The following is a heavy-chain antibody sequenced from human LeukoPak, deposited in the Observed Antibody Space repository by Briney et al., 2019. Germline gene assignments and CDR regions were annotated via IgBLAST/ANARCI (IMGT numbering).Heavy chain of an antibody. J-gene: IGHJ4*02. CDR2: ISYDGSNK. CDR3: AKLAGTTDY. D-gene: IGHD1-1*01. Sequence: GGSLRLSCAASGFTFSSYAMHWVRQALGKGLEWVAVISYDGSNKYYADSVKGRFTISRDNSKNTLYLQMNSLRAEDTAVYYCAKLAGTTDYWGQGTLVTVSS. V-gene: IGHV3-30-3*02. CDR1: GFTFSSYA.